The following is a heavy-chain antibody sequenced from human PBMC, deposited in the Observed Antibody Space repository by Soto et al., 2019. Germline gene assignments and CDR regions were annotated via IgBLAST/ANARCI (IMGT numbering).Heavy chain of an antibody. D-gene: IGHD3-22*01. CDR2: VNHSGST. CDR3: AGRNGYYSGVDY. V-gene: IGHV4-34*01. CDR1: GGSFSIYY. Sequence: QVQLQQWGAGLLKPSETLSLTCVVNGGSFSIYYWSWIRQAPGKGLEWIGEVNHSGSTNYNPSLKSRVTISVDTSKKQFYLQMNSVTDADRAVYYCAGRNGYYSGVDYWGQGTLVTVSS. J-gene: IGHJ4*02.